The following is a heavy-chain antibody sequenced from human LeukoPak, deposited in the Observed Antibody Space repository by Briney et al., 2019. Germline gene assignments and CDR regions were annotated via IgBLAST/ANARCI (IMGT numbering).Heavy chain of an antibody. D-gene: IGHD2-2*01. J-gene: IGHJ3*02. CDR2: IYYSGST. Sequence: PSETLSLTCTVSGGSINSGAYYWSWLRQHPGMGLEWIGYIYYSGSTYYNPSLKTRVIMSVDTSKNQFSLKLNSVTAADTAVYYCAKVPSYAKAFDIWGQGTMVTVSS. V-gene: IGHV4-31*03. CDR1: GGSINSGAYY. CDR3: AKVPSYAKAFDI.